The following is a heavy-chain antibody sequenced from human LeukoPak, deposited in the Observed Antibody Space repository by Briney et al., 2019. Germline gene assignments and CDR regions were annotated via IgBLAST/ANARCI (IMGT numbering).Heavy chain of an antibody. Sequence: PSETLSLTCTVSGGSISSGGYYWSWIRQHPGKGLEWIGYIYYSGSTYYNPSLKSRVTISVDTSKNQFSLKLSSVTAADTAVYYCARGRGINSGDDFRPSEPPREWGQGTLVAVSS. CDR2: IYYSGST. V-gene: IGHV4-31*03. CDR3: ARGRGINSGDDFRPSEPPRE. CDR1: GGSISSGGYY. J-gene: IGHJ4*02. D-gene: IGHD2-21*02.